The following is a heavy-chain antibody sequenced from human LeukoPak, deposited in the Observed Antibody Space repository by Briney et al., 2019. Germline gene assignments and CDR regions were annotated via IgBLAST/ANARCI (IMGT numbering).Heavy chain of an antibody. CDR3: ARDRVGATDYFDY. CDR2: ISYDGSNK. Sequence: GGSLRLSCAASGFTFSSYGMHWVRQAPGEGLEWVAVISYDGSNKYYADSVKGRFTISRDNSKNTLYLQMNSLRAEDTAVYYCARDRVGATDYFDYWGQGTLVTVSS. CDR1: GFTFSSYG. V-gene: IGHV3-30*03. D-gene: IGHD1-26*01. J-gene: IGHJ4*02.